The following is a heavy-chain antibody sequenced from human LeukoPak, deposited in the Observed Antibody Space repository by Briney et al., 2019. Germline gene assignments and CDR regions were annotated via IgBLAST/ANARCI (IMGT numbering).Heavy chain of an antibody. J-gene: IGHJ5*02. CDR2: IYPGDSDT. CDR3: SKNGYGEPQGAGGFDP. D-gene: IGHD4-17*01. CDR1: GYSFTSYW. Sequence: GESLKISCKGAGYSFTSYWIGWGRQMPGKGLEWMGMIYPGDSDTRYSPSFQGQVTISADKSMSTAYLKWSSLNASDTAMYYCSKNGYGEPQGAGGFDPWGQGTLVTVSS. V-gene: IGHV5-51*01.